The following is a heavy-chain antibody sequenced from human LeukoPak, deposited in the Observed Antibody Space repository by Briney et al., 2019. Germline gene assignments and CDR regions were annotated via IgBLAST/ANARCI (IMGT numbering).Heavy chain of an antibody. CDR3: AATTTHFDY. D-gene: IGHD5-12*01. J-gene: IGHJ4*02. CDR1: GFTFGSYW. Sequence: QPGGSLRLSCAASGFTFGSYWIHWVRQAPGKGLEWVSVIYSGGSTYYADSVKGRFTISRDNSKNTLYLQMNSLRAEDTAVYYCAATTTHFDYWGQGTLVTVPS. CDR2: IYSGGST. V-gene: IGHV3-66*01.